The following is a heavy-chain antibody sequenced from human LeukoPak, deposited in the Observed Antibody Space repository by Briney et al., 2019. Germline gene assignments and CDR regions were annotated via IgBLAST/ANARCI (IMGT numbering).Heavy chain of an antibody. CDR2: ISYDGSNK. J-gene: IGHJ4*02. CDR1: GFTFSNYA. CDR3: ASSGQWLVPEYYFDY. D-gene: IGHD6-19*01. V-gene: IGHV3-30-3*01. Sequence: GRSLRLSCAASGFTFSNYAMHWVRQTPGKGLEWVAVISYDGSNKYYADSVKGRFTISRDNSKNTLYLQMNSLRAEDTAVYYCASSGQWLVPEYYFDYWGQGTLVTVSS.